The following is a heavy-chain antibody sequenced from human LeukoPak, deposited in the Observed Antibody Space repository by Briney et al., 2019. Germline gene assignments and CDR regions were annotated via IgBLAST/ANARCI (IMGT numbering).Heavy chain of an antibody. V-gene: IGHV1-24*01. CDR3: ARGATGNTPYFDY. D-gene: IGHD1-14*01. J-gene: IGHJ4*02. CDR1: GYTLTELS. CDR2: FDPEDGET. Sequence: ASVKVSCKVSGYTLTELSMHWVRQAPGKGLEWMGGFDPEDGETIYAQKFQGRVTMTRDTSISTAYMELSRLRSDDTAVYYCARGATGNTPYFDYWGQGTLVTVSS.